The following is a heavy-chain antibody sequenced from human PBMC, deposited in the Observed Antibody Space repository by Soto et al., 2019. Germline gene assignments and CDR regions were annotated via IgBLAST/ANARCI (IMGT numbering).Heavy chain of an antibody. D-gene: IGHD3-3*01. CDR1: GGSISSGGYY. CDR3: AASGYDFWSGLPQPWFDP. CDR2: IYYSGST. J-gene: IGHJ5*02. V-gene: IGHV4-31*03. Sequence: PSETLSLTCTVSGGSISSGGYYWSWIRQHPGKGLEWIGYIYYSGSTYYNPSLKSRVTISVDTSKNQFSLKLSSVTAADTAVYYCAASGYDFWSGLPQPWFDPWGQGTLVTAPQ.